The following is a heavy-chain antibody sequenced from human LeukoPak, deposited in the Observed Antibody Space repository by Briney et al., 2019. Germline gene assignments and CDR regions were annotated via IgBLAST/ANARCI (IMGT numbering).Heavy chain of an antibody. CDR3: ARVLGATTGWFDP. CDR1: GYTFTDYY. V-gene: IGHV1-2*02. J-gene: IGHJ5*02. D-gene: IGHD1-26*01. Sequence: ASVKVSCKASGYTFTDYYMHWVRQAPGQGLEWMGWINPNSGGTNYAQKFQGRVTMTRDTSISTAYMELSRLRSDDTAVYYCARVLGATTGWFDPWGQGTLVTVSS. CDR2: INPNSGGT.